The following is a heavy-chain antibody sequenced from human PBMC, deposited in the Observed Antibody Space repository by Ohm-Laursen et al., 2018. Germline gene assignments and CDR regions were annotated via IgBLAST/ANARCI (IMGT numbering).Heavy chain of an antibody. CDR3: ARSYGDYLWRPIDY. CDR1: GFTFSDYY. Sequence: SLRLSCAASGFTFSDYYMSWIRQPPGKGLEWVSYISGSGSTIYYADSVKGRFTISRDNAKNSVYLQMNSLRDEDTAVYYCARSYGDYLWRPIDYWGQGTLVTVSS. D-gene: IGHD4-17*01. V-gene: IGHV3-11*01. CDR2: ISGSGSTI. J-gene: IGHJ4*02.